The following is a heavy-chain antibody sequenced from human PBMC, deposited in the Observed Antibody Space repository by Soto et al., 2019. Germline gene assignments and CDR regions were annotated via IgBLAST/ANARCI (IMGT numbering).Heavy chain of an antibody. CDR2: IKSKTDGGTT. CDR3: TSGYCSSTSCYEYYFDY. D-gene: IGHD2-2*01. J-gene: IGHJ4*02. CDR1: GFTFSNAW. V-gene: IGHV3-15*01. Sequence: EVQLVESGGGLVKPGGSLRLSCAASGFTFSNAWMSWVRQAPGKGLEWVGRIKSKTDGGTTDYAAPVKGRFTISRDDSKNTLYLQMNSLKTEDTAVYYWTSGYCSSTSCYEYYFDYWGQGTLVTVSS.